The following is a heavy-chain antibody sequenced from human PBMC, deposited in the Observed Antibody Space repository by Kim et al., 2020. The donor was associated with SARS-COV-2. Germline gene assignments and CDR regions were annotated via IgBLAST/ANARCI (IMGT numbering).Heavy chain of an antibody. Sequence: ASVKVSCKASGYTFTSYYMHWVRQAPGQGLEWMGIINPSGGSTSYAQKFQGRVTMTRDTSTSTVYMELSSLRSEDTAVYYCARPANGANYYYYGMDVWGQGTTVTVSS. CDR1: GYTFTSYY. D-gene: IGHD7-27*01. CDR2: INPSGGST. J-gene: IGHJ6*02. CDR3: ARPANGANYYYYGMDV. V-gene: IGHV1-46*01.